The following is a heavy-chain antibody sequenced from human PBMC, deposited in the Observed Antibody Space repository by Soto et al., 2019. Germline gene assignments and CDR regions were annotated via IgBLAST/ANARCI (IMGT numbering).Heavy chain of an antibody. V-gene: IGHV3-30-3*01. D-gene: IGHD5-18*01. CDR1: GLTLSSYA. CDR3: ASDLVDTAMACAFDI. J-gene: IGHJ3*02. CDR2: ISYDGSNK. Sequence: HPGGSLRLSCAVSGLTLSSYAMNWVRQAPGKGLEWVAVISYDGSNKYYADSVKGRFTISRDNSKNTLYLQMNSLRAEDTAVYSCASDLVDTAMACAFDIWGQGTMVTVSS.